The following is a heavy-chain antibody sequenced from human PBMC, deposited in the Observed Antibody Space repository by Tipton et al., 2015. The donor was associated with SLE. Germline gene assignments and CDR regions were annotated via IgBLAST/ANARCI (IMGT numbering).Heavy chain of an antibody. Sequence: TLSLTCAVSGYFISSGYYWGWIRQPPGKGLEWIGYIFYTGSANYNPSLKTRVTMSVDTSKNQFSLKLNSVTAADTAVYYCARENYAESRGIWGQGTMVTVSS. CDR3: ARENYAESRGI. J-gene: IGHJ3*02. V-gene: IGHV4-28*03. CDR2: IFYTGSA. CDR1: GYFISSGYY. D-gene: IGHD3-16*01.